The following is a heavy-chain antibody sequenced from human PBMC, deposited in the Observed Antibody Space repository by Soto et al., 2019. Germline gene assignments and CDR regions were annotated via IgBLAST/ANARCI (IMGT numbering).Heavy chain of an antibody. J-gene: IGHJ4*02. Sequence: GGSLRLSCAASGFTVSSKYMNWVRQAPGKGLEWVSIIWSAGLTYYADSVKGRFTISRDISKNIVHLQMNSLRVEDSALYYCARELHPDVWGQGTLVTVSS. V-gene: IGHV3-53*01. D-gene: IGHD2-15*01. CDR3: ARELHPDV. CDR1: GFTVSSKY. CDR2: IWSAGLT.